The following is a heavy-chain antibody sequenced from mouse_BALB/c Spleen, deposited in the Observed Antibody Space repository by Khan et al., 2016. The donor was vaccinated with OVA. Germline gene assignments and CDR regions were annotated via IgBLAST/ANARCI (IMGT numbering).Heavy chain of an antibody. CDR2: TYPGTDNS. V-gene: IGHV1-76*01. J-gene: IGHJ2*01. CDR1: GYIFTNYW. CDR3: AREEALYYFDY. Sequence: QVQLQQSGAELVRPGASVKLSCKTSGYIFTNYWIHWVKQRSGQGLEWIARTYPGTDNSYYNEKLKDRATLTADKSSSTVYMQLSSLKSEDSAVYFCAREEALYYFDYWGQGTTLTVSS. D-gene: IGHD3-2*02.